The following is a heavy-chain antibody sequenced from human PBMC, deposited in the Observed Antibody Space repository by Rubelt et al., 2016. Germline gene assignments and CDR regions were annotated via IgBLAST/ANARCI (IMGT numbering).Heavy chain of an antibody. Sequence: EVQLVESGGGLVQPGGSLRLSCAASGFTFSLYNMNWVRQAPGKGLEWVGNINPDGGEQNYVDSVRGRFTISRDNTKNSLYLQMDSLRAEETAVYYCARGIGATPTVDYWGQGTLVTVSS. J-gene: IGHJ4*02. CDR3: ARGIGATPTVDY. CDR2: INPDGGEQ. V-gene: IGHV3-7*04. D-gene: IGHD1-26*01. CDR1: GFTFSLYN.